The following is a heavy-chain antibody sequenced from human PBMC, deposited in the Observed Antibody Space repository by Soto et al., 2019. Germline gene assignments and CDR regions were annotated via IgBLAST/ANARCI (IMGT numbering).Heavy chain of an antibody. V-gene: IGHV4-59*01. CDR3: ARLSEEPAGRGGTTVEIYYYYGRDV. Sequence: SETLSLTCTVSGGSISSYYCSWIRQPPWKGLEWLAYIYYSGSTNYNPSLKSRVTISVDTSKNQFSLKLSSVTAADTAVYYCARLSEEPAGRGGTTVEIYYYYGRDVLGQRTTVAVSS. D-gene: IGHD1-7*01. CDR1: GGSISSYY. CDR2: IYYSGST. J-gene: IGHJ6*02.